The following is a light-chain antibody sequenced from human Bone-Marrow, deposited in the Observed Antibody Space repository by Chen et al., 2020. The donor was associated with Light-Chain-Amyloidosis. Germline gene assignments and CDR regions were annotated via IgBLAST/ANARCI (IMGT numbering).Light chain of an antibody. Sequence: DIVLTQSPGTLSLSPGEGANLSCRASQTISCNYLTWYQQKFGQAPRLLIYGSSSRATGIPDRFTGSGSGTDFTLTINRLEPEDFAMYYCQQYGTSPLTFGGGTKVEIK. CDR3: QQYGTSPLT. CDR2: GSS. V-gene: IGKV3-20*01. CDR1: QTISCNY. J-gene: IGKJ4*01.